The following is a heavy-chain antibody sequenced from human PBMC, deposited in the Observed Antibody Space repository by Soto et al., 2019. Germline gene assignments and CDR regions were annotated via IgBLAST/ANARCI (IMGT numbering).Heavy chain of an antibody. J-gene: IGHJ5*02. CDR3: VADSRGKAAPSFDR. D-gene: IGHD6-13*01. CDR2: ISGYNGNT. Sequence: GASVKVSCKASGYTFTSYAITWVRQAPGQGLEWMGWISGYNGNTKYAQKLQGRVTMTTDTSTSTAYMEMSSLRTEDTAMYYCVADSRGKAAPSFDRWGQGTLVTVSS. CDR1: GYTFTSYA. V-gene: IGHV1-18*04.